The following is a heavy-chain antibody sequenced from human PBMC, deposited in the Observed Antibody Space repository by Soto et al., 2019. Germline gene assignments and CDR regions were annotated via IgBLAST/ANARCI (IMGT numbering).Heavy chain of an antibody. Sequence: ASVKVSCKASGGTFSSYAISGVRQAPGQGLEWMGGIIPIFGTANYAQKFQGRVTITADESTSTAYMELSSLRSEDTAVYYCASYVDTAMDSMDVWGQGTTVTVSS. CDR2: IIPIFGTA. CDR1: GGTFSSYA. V-gene: IGHV1-69*13. CDR3: ASYVDTAMDSMDV. J-gene: IGHJ6*02. D-gene: IGHD5-18*01.